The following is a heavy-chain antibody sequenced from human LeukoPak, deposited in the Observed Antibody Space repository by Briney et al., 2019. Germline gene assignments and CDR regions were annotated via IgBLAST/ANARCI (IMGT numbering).Heavy chain of an antibody. CDR3: ARGTGYSYGFDY. CDR2: INHSGST. J-gene: IGHJ4*02. Sequence: PGGSLRLSCAASGFTFSSYAMSWVRQPPGKGLEWIGEINHSGSTNYNPSLKSRVTISVDTSKNQFSLKLSSVTAADTAVYYCARGTGYSYGFDYWGQGTLVTVSS. CDR1: GFTFSSYA. D-gene: IGHD5-18*01. V-gene: IGHV4-34*01.